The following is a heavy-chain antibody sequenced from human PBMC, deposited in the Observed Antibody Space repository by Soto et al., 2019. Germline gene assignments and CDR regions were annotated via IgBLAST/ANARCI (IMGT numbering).Heavy chain of an antibody. V-gene: IGHV3-23*01. CDR1: GFTFNNYA. J-gene: IGHJ4*03. D-gene: IGHD1-20*01. Sequence: TGGSLRLSCAASGFTFNNYAMTWVRQAPGKGLEWVSAISDSGGSTFYADSVKGRFTISRDNSKNTLALHMNSLRADDTAVYYCGKMMDNWNHGGPIDYWGQGSVV. CDR3: GKMMDNWNHGGPIDY. CDR2: ISDSGGST.